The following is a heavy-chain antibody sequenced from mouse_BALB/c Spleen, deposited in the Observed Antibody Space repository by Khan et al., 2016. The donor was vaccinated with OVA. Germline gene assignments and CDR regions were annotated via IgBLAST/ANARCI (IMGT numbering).Heavy chain of an antibody. V-gene: IGHV1-20*02. D-gene: IGHD1-1*01. CDR3: ARKNGSDFDY. Sequence: VQLNQSGPELVKPGASVKISCKASGYSFTGYFMNWVMQSHGKSLEWIGRINPHIGETFYNQKFKGKAILTVDESSSTVHMELRSLASEDSAVYYCARKNGSDFDYWGQGTTLTVSS. J-gene: IGHJ2*01. CDR1: GYSFTGYF. CDR2: INPHIGET.